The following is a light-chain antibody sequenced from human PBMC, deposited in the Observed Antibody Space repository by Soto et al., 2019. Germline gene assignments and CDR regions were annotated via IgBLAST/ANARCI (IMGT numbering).Light chain of an antibody. V-gene: IGLV2-8*01. J-gene: IGLJ1*01. CDR2: EVT. Sequence: QSALTRPPSASGSPGQSVTISCTGTSSDVGGYNYVSWYQQHPGKAPKLMIYEVTKRPSGVPDRFSGSKSGNTASLTVSGLQAGDEADYYCSSYAGSNNFVFGTGTKVTVL. CDR3: SSYAGSNNFV. CDR1: SSDVGGYNY.